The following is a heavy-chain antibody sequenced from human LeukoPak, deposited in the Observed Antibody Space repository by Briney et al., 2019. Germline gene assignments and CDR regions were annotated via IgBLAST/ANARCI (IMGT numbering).Heavy chain of an antibody. CDR3: ARGGYTAYYYGMDV. CDR2: IYYSGST. D-gene: IGHD5-18*01. CDR1: GGSISSGDYY. J-gene: IGHJ6*02. Sequence: PSQTLSLTCTVSGGSISSGDYYWSWIRQPPGKGLEWIGYIYYSGSTYYNPSLKNRVTISVDTSKNQFSLKLSSVTAADTAVYYCARGGYTAYYYGMDVWGQGTTVTVSS. V-gene: IGHV4-30-4*01.